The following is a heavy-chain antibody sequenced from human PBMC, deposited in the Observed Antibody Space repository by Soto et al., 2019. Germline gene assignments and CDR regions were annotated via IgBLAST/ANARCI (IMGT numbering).Heavy chain of an antibody. V-gene: IGHV1-69*13. J-gene: IGHJ4*02. CDR1: GGTFNTYT. D-gene: IGHD3-22*01. CDR2: IIPVFGTI. Sequence: SVKVSCKASGGTFNTYTISWVRQAPGQGLEWMGGIIPVFGTIHLAEKFQDRVTIIADESTSTAYMELSSLTSEDTAVYYCARGDNNGHYGMDFDYWGQGTPVTVSS. CDR3: ARGDNNGHYGMDFDY.